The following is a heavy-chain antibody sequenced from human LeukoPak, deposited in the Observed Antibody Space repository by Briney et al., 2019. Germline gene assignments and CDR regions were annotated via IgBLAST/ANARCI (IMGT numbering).Heavy chain of an antibody. J-gene: IGHJ4*02. CDR2: LSYDGGNI. V-gene: IGHV3-30*03. Sequence: GGSLRLSCAASGFTFSSHGMHWFRQAPGKGLEWVALLSYDGGNIYYADSVKGRFTISRDHSKNTLFLQMGSLTAEDMAVYYCARGLYYGSGQYYFDYWGQGTLVTVSS. CDR1: GFTFSSHG. D-gene: IGHD3-10*01. CDR3: ARGLYYGSGQYYFDY.